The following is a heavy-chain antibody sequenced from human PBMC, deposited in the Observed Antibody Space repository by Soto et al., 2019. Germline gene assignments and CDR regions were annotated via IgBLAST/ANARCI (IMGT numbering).Heavy chain of an antibody. J-gene: IGHJ4*02. CDR2: INAGNGNT. CDR3: ARSIVVVTALDY. V-gene: IGHV1-3*01. CDR1: GYTFATSY. D-gene: IGHD2-21*02. Sequence: ASVKVSCKPSGYTFATSYIHWVRQAPGQRLEWMGWINAGNGNTKYSQKFQGRVTITRDTSASTAYMELSSLRSEDTAVYYCARSIVVVTALDYWCQGTLVTVSS.